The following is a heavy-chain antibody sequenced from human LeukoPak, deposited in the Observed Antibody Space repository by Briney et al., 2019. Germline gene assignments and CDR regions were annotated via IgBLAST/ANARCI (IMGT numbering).Heavy chain of an antibody. V-gene: IGHV1-18*01. CDR1: GYTFNNYG. D-gene: IGHD6-19*01. J-gene: IGHJ4*02. CDR3: ARDIGGSIRTAVAGWDY. CDR2: ITAYNGNT. Sequence: ASVKVSFKASGYTFNNYGISWVRQAPGQGLEWMGWITAYNGNTKYAQKLQGRVTMTTDTSTSTAYMELRSLRSDDTAVYYCARDIGGSIRTAVAGWDYWGQGTLVTVSS.